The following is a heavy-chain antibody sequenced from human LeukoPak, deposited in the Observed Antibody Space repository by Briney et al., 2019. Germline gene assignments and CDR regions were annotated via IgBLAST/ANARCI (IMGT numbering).Heavy chain of an antibody. J-gene: IGHJ4*02. CDR3: AKEPTRGYFDY. Sequence: ASVKVSCKASGYTFTSYYMHWVRQAPGQGLEWMGIINPSGGSTSYAQKFQGRVTMTRDTSTSTVYMELSSLRSEDTAVYYCAKEPTRGYFDYWGQGTLVTVSS. CDR2: INPSGGST. CDR1: GYTFTSYY. D-gene: IGHD3-10*01. V-gene: IGHV1-46*01.